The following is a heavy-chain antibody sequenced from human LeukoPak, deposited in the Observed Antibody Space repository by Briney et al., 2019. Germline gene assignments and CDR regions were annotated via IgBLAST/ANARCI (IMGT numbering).Heavy chain of an antibody. D-gene: IGHD2-2*01. CDR1: GGSISSGSYY. V-gene: IGHV4-61*02. J-gene: IGHJ4*02. Sequence: SQTLSLTCTVSGGSISSGSYYWSWIRQPAGKGLEWIGRIYTSGSTNYNLSLKSRVTISVDTSKNQFSLKLSSVTAADTAVYYCARGVHCSSTSCYPSFDYWGQGTLVTVSS. CDR2: IYTSGST. CDR3: ARGVHCSSTSCYPSFDY.